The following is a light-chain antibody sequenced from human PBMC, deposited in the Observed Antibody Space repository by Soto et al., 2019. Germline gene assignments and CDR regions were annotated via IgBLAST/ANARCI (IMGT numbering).Light chain of an antibody. J-gene: IGLJ1*01. CDR1: SSDVGGYNY. CDR3: SSYTSSSTLV. V-gene: IGLV2-14*01. CDR2: DVS. Sequence: QSVLTQPASVSGSPGQSITISCTGTSSDVGGYNYVSWYQQHPGKAPKLMIYDVSTRPSGVSNRFSGSKSGNTASLTISGLQAEDEADYYFSSYTSSSTLVFGTGTKLTVL.